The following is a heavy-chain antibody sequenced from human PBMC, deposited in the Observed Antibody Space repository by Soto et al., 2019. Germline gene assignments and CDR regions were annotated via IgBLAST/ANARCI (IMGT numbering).Heavy chain of an antibody. D-gene: IGHD1-26*01. CDR2: IKQDGSEK. J-gene: IGHJ2*01. CDR1: GFTFSSYW. CDR3: ARLRGSYISHSRDLYWYFDL. V-gene: IGHV3-7*05. Sequence: EVQLVESGGGLVQPGGSLRLSCAASGFTFSSYWMSWVRQAPGKGLEWVANIKQDGSEKYYVDSVKGRFTISRDNAKNSLYLQMNSLRAEDTAVYYCARLRGSYISHSRDLYWYFDLWGRGTLVTVSS.